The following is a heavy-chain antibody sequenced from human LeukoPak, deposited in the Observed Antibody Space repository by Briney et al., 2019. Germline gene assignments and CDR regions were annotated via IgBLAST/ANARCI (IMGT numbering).Heavy chain of an antibody. J-gene: IGHJ5*02. CDR2: IYTSGST. CDR1: GGSISSGSYY. D-gene: IGHD3-10*01. V-gene: IGHV4-61*02. Sequence: SETLSLTCTVSGGSISSGSYYWSWIRQPAGKGLEWIGRIYTSGSTNYNPSLKSRVTISVDTSKNQFSLKLSSVTAADTAVYYCARVVWVRGVIHAWGQGTLVTVSS. CDR3: ARVVWVRGVIHA.